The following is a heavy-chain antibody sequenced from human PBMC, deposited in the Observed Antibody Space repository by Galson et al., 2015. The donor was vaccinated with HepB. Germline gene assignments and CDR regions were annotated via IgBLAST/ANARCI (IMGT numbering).Heavy chain of an antibody. CDR2: IYHSGST. V-gene: IGHV4-4*02. D-gene: IGHD1-1*01. Sequence: SLTCAVSGGSISSGNWWSWVRQPPGKGLEWIGEIYHSGSTNYNPSLKSRVTISVDKSKNQFSLNLSSVTAADTAVYYCARDQDINWYRDSFNIWGQGTTVTVSS. CDR3: ARDQDINWYRDSFNI. J-gene: IGHJ3*02. CDR1: GGSISSGNW.